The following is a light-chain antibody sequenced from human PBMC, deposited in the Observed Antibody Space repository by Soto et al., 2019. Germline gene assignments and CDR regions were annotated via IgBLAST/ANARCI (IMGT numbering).Light chain of an antibody. CDR1: QSISRW. Sequence: DILLTQSPSTLSASVGDTVTITCRASQSISRWAAWYQQKAGKRPSAIILDASTSEKGVPPRFSGSGSGTEFTLIISGLQPEDFATYYCHQYDGYPYTFGQGTKLEI. V-gene: IGKV1-5*01. CDR3: HQYDGYPYT. J-gene: IGKJ2*01. CDR2: DAS.